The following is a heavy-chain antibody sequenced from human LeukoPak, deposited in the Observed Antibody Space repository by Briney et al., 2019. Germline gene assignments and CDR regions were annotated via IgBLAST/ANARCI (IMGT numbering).Heavy chain of an antibody. V-gene: IGHV3-30-3*01. CDR3: ARDALGYCSGGRCYSPFDF. Sequence: GGSLRLSCAASGFTFSSYAMYWVRQAPGKGLEWVAVISYDGSNKYYADSVKGRFTISRDNAKNSLYLQMNSLRAEDTAVYYCARDALGYCSGGRCYSPFDFWGQGTLVTVSS. CDR2: ISYDGSNK. J-gene: IGHJ4*02. D-gene: IGHD2-15*01. CDR1: GFTFSSYA.